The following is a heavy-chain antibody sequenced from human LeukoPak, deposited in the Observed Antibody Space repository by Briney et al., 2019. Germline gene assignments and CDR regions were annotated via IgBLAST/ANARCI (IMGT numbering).Heavy chain of an antibody. V-gene: IGHV4-59*08. CDR1: GGSISSYY. J-gene: IGHJ5*02. Sequence: RPSETLSLTCTVSGGSISSYYWSWIRRPPGKGLEWIGYIYYSGSTNYNPSLKSRVTISVDTSKNQFSLKLSSVTAADTAVYYCARYTGEDNWFDPWGQGTLVTVSS. CDR3: ARYTGEDNWFDP. CDR2: IYYSGST. D-gene: IGHD7-27*01.